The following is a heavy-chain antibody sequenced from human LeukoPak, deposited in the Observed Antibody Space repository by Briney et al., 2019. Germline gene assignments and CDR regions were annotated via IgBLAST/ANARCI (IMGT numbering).Heavy chain of an antibody. CDR1: GYSFTTYW. J-gene: IGHJ6*03. V-gene: IGHV5-51*01. Sequence: GESLKISCKASGYSFTTYWIGWVRQMPGKGLEWMGIIYPGDSDTRYSPSFQGQVTISADKSISTAYLQWSSLKASDTAMYYCARLPNGGYYYYYMDVWGKGTTVTVSS. CDR2: IYPGDSDT. D-gene: IGHD4-23*01. CDR3: ARLPNGGYYYYYMDV.